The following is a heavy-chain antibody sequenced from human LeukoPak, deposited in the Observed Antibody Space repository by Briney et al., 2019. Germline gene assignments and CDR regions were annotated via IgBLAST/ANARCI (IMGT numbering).Heavy chain of an antibody. V-gene: IGHV3-23*01. CDR3: AKPARTDYADY. D-gene: IGHD1-14*01. J-gene: IGHJ4*02. CDR2: INGSGDRT. Sequence: GGSLRLSCVASGFTFSGYAMNWVRQAPGKGLEWVSSINGSGDRTYYADSVKGRFTISRDNSKNTLYLQMNSLRAEDTAVHYCAKPARTDYADYWGQGTLVTVSS. CDR1: GFTFSGYA.